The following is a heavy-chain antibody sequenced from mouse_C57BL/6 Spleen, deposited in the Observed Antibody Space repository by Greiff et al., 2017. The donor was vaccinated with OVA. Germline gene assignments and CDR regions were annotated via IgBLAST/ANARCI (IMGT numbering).Heavy chain of an antibody. CDR3: ARQLRLQGYYYAMDY. J-gene: IGHJ4*01. CDR1: GYTFTSYW. Sequence: QVQLQQPGAELVKPGASVKLSCKASGYTFTSYWMHWVKQRPGQGLEWIGMIHPNSGSTNYNEKFKSKATLTVDKSSSTAYMQLSSLTSEDSAVYYCARQLRLQGYYYAMDYWGQGTSVTVSS. CDR2: IHPNSGST. D-gene: IGHD3-2*02. V-gene: IGHV1-64*01.